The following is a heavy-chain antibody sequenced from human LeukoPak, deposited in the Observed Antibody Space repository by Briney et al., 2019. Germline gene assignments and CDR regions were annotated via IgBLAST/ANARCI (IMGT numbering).Heavy chain of an antibody. V-gene: IGHV4-59*08. D-gene: IGHD1-26*01. Sequence: SETLSLTCTVSGGSISSYYWSWIRQPPGKGLEWIGYIYYSGSTNYNPSLKSRVTISVDTSKNQFSLKLSSVTAADTAVYYCARRGMGAMDSYYFDYWGQGTLVTVSS. CDR1: GGSISSYY. J-gene: IGHJ4*02. CDR2: IYYSGST. CDR3: ARRGMGAMDSYYFDY.